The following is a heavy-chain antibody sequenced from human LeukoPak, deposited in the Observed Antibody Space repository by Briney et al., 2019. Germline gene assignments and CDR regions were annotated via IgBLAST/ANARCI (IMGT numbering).Heavy chain of an antibody. CDR1: GGSIIDYY. Sequence: PSETLSLTCTVSGGSIIDYYLNWIRQPPGKRLGWMGNIYFTGTTHYNPSVESRVTMSVDTSKNQFSLSLRTVTAADAAIYYCARHPRSGVNASAFDSWGQGTLVTVSS. CDR3: ARHPRSGVNASAFDS. CDR2: IYFTGTT. D-gene: IGHD4-23*01. J-gene: IGHJ4*02. V-gene: IGHV4-59*08.